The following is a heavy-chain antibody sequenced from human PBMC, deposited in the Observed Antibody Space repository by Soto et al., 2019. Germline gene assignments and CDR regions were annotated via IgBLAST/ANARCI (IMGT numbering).Heavy chain of an antibody. Sequence: ASVKVSCKASGYTFTSYYMHWVRQAPGQGLEWMGIINPSGGSTSYAQKFQGRVTMTRDTSTSTVYMELSSLRSEDTAVCYCARDKILSSGYIYDDRYYFDYWGQGTLVTVSS. CDR1: GYTFTSYY. CDR3: ARDKILSSGYIYDDRYYFDY. CDR2: INPSGGST. J-gene: IGHJ4*02. V-gene: IGHV1-46*01. D-gene: IGHD5-18*01.